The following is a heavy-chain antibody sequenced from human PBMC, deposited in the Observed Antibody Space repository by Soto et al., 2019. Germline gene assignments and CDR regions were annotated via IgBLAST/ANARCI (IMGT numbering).Heavy chain of an antibody. D-gene: IGHD6-13*01. CDR1: SDSVSNNNW. CDR2: VYRTGST. CDR3: ARVNLAAAGEFDY. J-gene: IGHJ4*02. V-gene: IGHV4-4*02. Sequence: QVQLQESGPGLVKPSETLYLTCAVSSDSVSNNNWWGWVRQPPGKGLEWIGEVYRTGSTNYNPSLKSRVTVSMDKSKSLFSLRLFFVTAADTAVYYCARVNLAAAGEFDYWGQGALVTVSS.